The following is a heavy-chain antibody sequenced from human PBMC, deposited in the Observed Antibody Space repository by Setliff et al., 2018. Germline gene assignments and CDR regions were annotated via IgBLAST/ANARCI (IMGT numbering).Heavy chain of an antibody. CDR3: ARDVNQWDTTYMDV. CDR2: ISSGSGNT. J-gene: IGHJ6*04. CDR1: GYAFSRSG. D-gene: IGHD1-26*01. Sequence: ASVKVSCKASGYAFSRSGISWVRQAPGQGLEWMGWISSGSGNTNYAQKFQGRVAMTRDTSTTTVYMELRSLKSDDTAVYYCARDVNQWDTTYMDVWGKGTTVTAPQ. V-gene: IGHV1-18*01.